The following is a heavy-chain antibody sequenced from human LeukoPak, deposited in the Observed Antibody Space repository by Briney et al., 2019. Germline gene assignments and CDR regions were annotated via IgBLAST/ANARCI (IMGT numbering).Heavy chain of an antibody. CDR1: GFTFSSYS. CDR3: ARVGDIVLKSWFDP. CDR2: ISSSSSYI. J-gene: IGHJ5*02. V-gene: IGHV3-21*01. D-gene: IGHD2-8*01. Sequence: GGSLRLSCAAFGFTFSSYSMNWVRQAPGKGLEWVSSISSSSSYIYYADSVKGRFTISRDNAKNSLYLQMNSLRAEDTAVYYCARVGDIVLKSWFDPWGQGTLVTVSS.